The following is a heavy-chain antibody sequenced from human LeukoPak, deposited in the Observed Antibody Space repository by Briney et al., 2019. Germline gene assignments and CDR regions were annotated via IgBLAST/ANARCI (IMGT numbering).Heavy chain of an antibody. CDR1: GGSISSSNW. CDR2: IYHSGST. CDR3: ARVNINNWHSCDY. Sequence: SGTLSLTCAVSGGSISSSNWWSWVRQPPGKGLEWIGEIYHSGSTNYNPSLKSRVTISVDKSKNQFSLKLSSVTAADTAVYYCARVNINNWHSCDYWGQGTLVTVSS. D-gene: IGHD1-1*01. J-gene: IGHJ4*02. V-gene: IGHV4-4*02.